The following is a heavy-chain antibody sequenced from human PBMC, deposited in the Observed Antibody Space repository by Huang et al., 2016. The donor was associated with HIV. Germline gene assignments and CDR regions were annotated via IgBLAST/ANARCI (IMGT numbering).Heavy chain of an antibody. J-gene: IGHJ4*02. V-gene: IGHV1-2*02. Sequence: QVQLVQSGAEVKNPGASVRVSCKTSGYTFTDSNIHWVRQAPGQGLGGRGWINPKRGGTNYAQRFQGRITRTRDTTISTVHMDLRRIQSDDTAVYFCARDWSFGSSTSPADWGQGTLVTVSS. CDR2: INPKRGGT. CDR1: GYTFTDSN. D-gene: IGHD6-6*01. CDR3: ARDWSFGSSTSPAD.